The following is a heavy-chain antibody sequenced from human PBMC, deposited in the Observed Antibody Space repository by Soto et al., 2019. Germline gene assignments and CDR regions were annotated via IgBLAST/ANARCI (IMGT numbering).Heavy chain of an antibody. J-gene: IGHJ3*02. CDR3: ARVGGRLRASAFDI. Sequence: SETLSLTCAVYGGSFSGYYWSWIRQPPGKGLEWIGEINHSGSTNYNPSLKSRVTISVDTSKNQFSLKLSSVTAADTAVYYCARVGGRLRASAFDIWGQGTMVTVSS. CDR2: INHSGST. D-gene: IGHD4-17*01. CDR1: GGSFSGYY. V-gene: IGHV4-34*01.